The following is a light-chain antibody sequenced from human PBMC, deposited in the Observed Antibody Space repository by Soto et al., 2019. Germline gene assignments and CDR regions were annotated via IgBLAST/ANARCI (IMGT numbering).Light chain of an antibody. V-gene: IGKV3-20*01. Sequence: IVLTQSPGTLSVSPGERATLSCRASQSVSSSYLAWYQQKPGQAPRLLIYGASSRATGIPDRFSGSGSGTEFTLTISRLEPEDFEVYYCQQYGSSPQTFGQGTKVDI. J-gene: IGKJ1*01. CDR2: GAS. CDR1: QSVSSSY. CDR3: QQYGSSPQT.